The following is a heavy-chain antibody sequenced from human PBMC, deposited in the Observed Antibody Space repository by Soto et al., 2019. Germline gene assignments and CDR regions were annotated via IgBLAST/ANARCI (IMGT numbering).Heavy chain of an antibody. J-gene: IGHJ5*02. Sequence: SETLSLTCTVSGGSISSYYWSWIRQPPGKGLEWIGYIYYSGSTNYNPSLKSRVTISVDTSKNQFSLKLSSVTAADTAVYYCARGYRDVVVVDHANWFDPWGQGTLVTVSS. CDR1: GGSISSYY. CDR3: ARGYRDVVVVDHANWFDP. CDR2: IYYSGST. D-gene: IGHD2-15*01. V-gene: IGHV4-59*01.